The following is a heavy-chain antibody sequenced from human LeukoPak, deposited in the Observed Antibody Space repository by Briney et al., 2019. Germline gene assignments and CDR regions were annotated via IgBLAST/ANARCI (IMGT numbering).Heavy chain of an antibody. Sequence: GGSLRLSCAASGFTFSSYSMNWVRQAPGKGLEWVPSISSSSSYIYYADSVKGRFTISRDNAKNSLYLQMNSLRAEDTAVYYCARDRAYDCGGDCYHDYWGQGTLVTVSS. CDR2: ISSSSSYI. CDR3: ARDRAYDCGGDCYHDY. D-gene: IGHD2-21*02. J-gene: IGHJ4*02. CDR1: GFTFSSYS. V-gene: IGHV3-21*01.